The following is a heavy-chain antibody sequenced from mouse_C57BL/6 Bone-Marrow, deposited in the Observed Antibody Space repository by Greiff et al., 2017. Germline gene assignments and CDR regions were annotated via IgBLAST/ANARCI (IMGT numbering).Heavy chain of an antibody. CDR1: GYTFTSYW. Sequence: QVQLQQPGAELVMPGASVKLSCKASGYTFTSYWMHWVKQRPGQGLEWIGEIDPSDSYTNYNQKFKGKSTLTVDKSSSTAYMQLSSLTSEDSAVYYCARYRMITTTRPRYWYFDVWGTGTTVTVSS. D-gene: IGHD2-4*01. V-gene: IGHV1-69*01. CDR3: ARYRMITTTRPRYWYFDV. CDR2: IDPSDSYT. J-gene: IGHJ1*03.